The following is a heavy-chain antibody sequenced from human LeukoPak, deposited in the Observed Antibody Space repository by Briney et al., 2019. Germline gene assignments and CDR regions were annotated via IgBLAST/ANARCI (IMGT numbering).Heavy chain of an antibody. J-gene: IGHJ2*01. V-gene: IGHV4-59*07. Sequence: SDTLSLTCTVSGGSISTYYWTWIRQPPGKGLEWIGCIYYSGTTHYNPSLKSRVTISLDTSKNQFSLKLSSVTTADTAVYYCARSVVTLYWYFDLWGRGTLVTVSS. CDR2: IYYSGTT. CDR3: ARSVVTLYWYFDL. D-gene: IGHD4-23*01. CDR1: GGSISTYY.